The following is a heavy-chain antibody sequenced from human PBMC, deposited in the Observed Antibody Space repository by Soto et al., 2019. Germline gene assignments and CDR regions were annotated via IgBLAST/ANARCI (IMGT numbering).Heavy chain of an antibody. Sequence: QVQLVQSGAEVKKPGASVKVSCKASGYTFTSYGISWVRQAPGQGLEWMGWISAYNGNTNYAQKLQGRVTMTTDTSTSTAYMELRSLRSDDTAVYYCARDPPELELREETYYYYGMDVCGQGTTVTVSS. CDR3: ARDPPELELREETYYYYGMDV. V-gene: IGHV1-18*01. D-gene: IGHD1-26*01. CDR2: ISAYNGNT. CDR1: GYTFTSYG. J-gene: IGHJ6*02.